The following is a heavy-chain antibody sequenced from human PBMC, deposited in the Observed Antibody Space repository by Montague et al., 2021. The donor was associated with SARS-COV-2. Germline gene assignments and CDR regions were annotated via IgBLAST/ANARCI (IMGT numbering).Heavy chain of an antibody. D-gene: IGHD2-2*01. J-gene: IGHJ5*02. CDR2: IFTRGST. V-gene: IGHV4-61*02. Sequence: TLSLTCTVSGDSVSGGPYYWTWVRQPAGKGLEWIGRIFTRGSTLYNPSLKSRVTISVDPSKNQFSLTLSSVTAADTAVYYCTREVLAAMRPWFDPWGQGTLVTGSS. CDR1: GDSVSGGPYY. CDR3: TREVLAAMRPWFDP.